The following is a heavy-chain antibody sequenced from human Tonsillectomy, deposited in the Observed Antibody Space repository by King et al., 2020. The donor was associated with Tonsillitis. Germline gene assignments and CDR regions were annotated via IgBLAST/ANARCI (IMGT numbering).Heavy chain of an antibody. D-gene: IGHD2-2*01. CDR1: GFTFDDYA. CDR3: VKDTAVPMSGMEYFQH. V-gene: IGHV3-9*01. J-gene: IGHJ1*01. CDR2: ITWNSDTL. Sequence: VQLVESGGGLVQPGRSLRLSCAASGFTFDDYAMHWVRQPPGKGLEWVSGITWNSDTLGYADSVKGRFTISRDNVKKSLYLQMNSLRAADTALYYCVKDTAVPMSGMEYFQHWGQGTLVTVSS.